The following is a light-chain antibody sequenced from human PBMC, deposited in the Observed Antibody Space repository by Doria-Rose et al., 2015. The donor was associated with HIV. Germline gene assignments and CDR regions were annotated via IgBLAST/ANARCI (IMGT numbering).Light chain of an antibody. J-gene: IGKJ5*01. CDR1: QRVKSSY. Sequence: EIVLTQSPGTLSLSPGERATLSCRASQRVKSSYLAWYQQKPDQARILLIYDASTSATGIPDRFSGSGSGTDFTLTISSLEPEDVAVYFCQQYGSSRGTFGQGTRLEIK. CDR2: DAS. CDR3: QQYGSSRGT. V-gene: IGKV3-20*01.